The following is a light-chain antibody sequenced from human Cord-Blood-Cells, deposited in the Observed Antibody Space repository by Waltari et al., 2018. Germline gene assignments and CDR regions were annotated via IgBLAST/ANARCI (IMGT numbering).Light chain of an antibody. J-gene: IGKJ3*01. Sequence: DIQMTQSPSSLSASVGVRVTCTCRASQSISSYLNWYQQKPGKAPKLLLYAASSVQSGVPSRFSGSGSWTDFTLTISRLQPEDFATYYCQQSYRTPFTFGPGTKVGI. CDR2: AAS. CDR3: QQSYRTPFT. CDR1: QSISSY. V-gene: IGKV1-39*01.